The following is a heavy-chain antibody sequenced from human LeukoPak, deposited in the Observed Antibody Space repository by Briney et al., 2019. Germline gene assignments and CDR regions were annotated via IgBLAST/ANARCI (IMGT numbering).Heavy chain of an antibody. D-gene: IGHD6-19*01. V-gene: IGHV3-23*01. Sequence: GGSLRLSCAASGFTFSSYAMSWVRQAPGKGLEWVSSISGSGGSTYYADSVKGRFTLSRDNSKNTLYLQMSSLRAEDTAVYYCAKDQIGSVAVAGTPYWGQGTLVTVSS. CDR3: AKDQIGSVAVAGTPY. CDR1: GFTFSSYA. J-gene: IGHJ4*02. CDR2: ISGSGGST.